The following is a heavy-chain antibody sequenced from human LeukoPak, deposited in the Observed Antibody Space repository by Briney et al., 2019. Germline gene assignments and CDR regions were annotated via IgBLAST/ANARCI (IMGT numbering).Heavy chain of an antibody. Sequence: GGSLRLSCAASGFTFGDYGMRWVRQAPGKGREWVAGLNWDGGTTGHADSVKGRFTISRDNAKNSLYLQMNSLRAEDTALYYCARAQTYGDYRLLRDYWGQGTLVTVSS. CDR1: GFTFGDYG. D-gene: IGHD4-17*01. J-gene: IGHJ4*02. CDR3: ARAQTYGDYRLLRDY. CDR2: LNWDGGTT. V-gene: IGHV3-20*04.